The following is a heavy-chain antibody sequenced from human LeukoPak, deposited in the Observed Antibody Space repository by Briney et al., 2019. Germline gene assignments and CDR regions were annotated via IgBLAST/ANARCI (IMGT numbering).Heavy chain of an antibody. CDR2: IYYSGST. CDR1: GGSISSGDYY. V-gene: IGHV4-30-4*01. D-gene: IGHD2-21*02. J-gene: IGHJ4*02. CDR3: ARVIVVVTAIYFDY. Sequence: PSQTLSLTCTVSGGSISSGDYYWSWIRQPPGKGLERIGYIYYSGSTYYNPSLKSRVTISVDTSKNQFSLKLSSVTAADTAVYYCARVIVVVTAIYFDYWGQGTLVTVSS.